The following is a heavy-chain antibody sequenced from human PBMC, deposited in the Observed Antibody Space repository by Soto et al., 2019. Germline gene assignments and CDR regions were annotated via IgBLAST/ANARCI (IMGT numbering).Heavy chain of an antibody. CDR1: GFSLSTGGVG. CDR3: AHRLDSCAWPCDSGVFDY. D-gene: IGHD6-19*01. V-gene: IGHV2-5*02. CDR2: IYWDDDK. Sequence: SGPTLVNPTQTLTLTCTFSGFSLSTGGVGVGWIRQPPGKALEWLALIYWDDDKRYSPSLKSRLTITKDTSKNQVVLTMTNMDPVDTATYYCAHRLDSCAWPCDSGVFDYWGKGTLVTVSS. J-gene: IGHJ4*02.